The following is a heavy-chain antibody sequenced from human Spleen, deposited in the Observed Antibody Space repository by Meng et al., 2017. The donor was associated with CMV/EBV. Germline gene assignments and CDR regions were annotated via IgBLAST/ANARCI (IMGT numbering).Heavy chain of an antibody. V-gene: IGHV3-74*01. Sequence: GESLKISCAASGFSFSDYYMAWIRQAPGKGLVWVSRINSDGSSTTYADSVKGRFTISRDNAKNTLYLQMNSLRAEDTAVYYCARGLGTDVDYWGQGTLVTVSS. J-gene: IGHJ4*02. CDR3: ARGLGTDVDY. CDR1: GFSFSDYY. CDR2: INSDGSST.